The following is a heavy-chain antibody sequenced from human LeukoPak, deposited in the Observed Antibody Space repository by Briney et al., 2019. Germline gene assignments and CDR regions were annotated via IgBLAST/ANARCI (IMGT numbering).Heavy chain of an antibody. CDR1: GYTFTSYG. CDR3: ARDLGLYSSGSNFDY. CDR2: ISAYNGNT. D-gene: IGHD2-15*01. Sequence: ASVKVSCKASGYTFTSYGISWVRQAPGQGLEWMGWISAYNGNTNYAQKLQGRVTMTIDTSTSTAYMELRSLRSDDTAVYYCARDLGLYSSGSNFDYWGQGTLVTVSS. J-gene: IGHJ4*02. V-gene: IGHV1-18*01.